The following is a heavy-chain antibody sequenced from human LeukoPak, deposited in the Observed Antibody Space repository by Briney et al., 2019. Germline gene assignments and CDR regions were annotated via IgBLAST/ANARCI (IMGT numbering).Heavy chain of an antibody. V-gene: IGHV3-48*01. CDR1: GFTFSDYG. J-gene: IGHJ4*02. CDR2: VSSGGSII. CDR3: ARVESRIAAAGTVY. D-gene: IGHD6-13*01. Sequence: GGSLRLSCAGSGFTFSDYGMNWVRQTPGKGLEWISYVSSGGSIIYYADSVKGRFTISRDNAKNSLFLQLSSLRAEDTAQYYCARVESRIAAAGTVYWGQGTLVTVSS.